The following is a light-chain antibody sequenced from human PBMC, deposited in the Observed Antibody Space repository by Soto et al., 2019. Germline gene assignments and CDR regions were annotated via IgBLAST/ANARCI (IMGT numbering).Light chain of an antibody. J-gene: IGKJ1*01. V-gene: IGKV1-39*01. CDR3: QQSFSPLAT. CDR2: AAS. Sequence: DIQMTQSPSSLSASVGDRVTITCRASQSISNYLNWYQQKPGKAPKLLIYAASSLQSGVPSRFSGSGSETDFTLTISSLQPDDFATYYCQQSFSPLATFGQGTKVEV. CDR1: QSISNY.